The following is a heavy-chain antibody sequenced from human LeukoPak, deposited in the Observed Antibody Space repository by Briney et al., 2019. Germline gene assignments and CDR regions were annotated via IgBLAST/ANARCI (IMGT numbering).Heavy chain of an antibody. Sequence: SETLSLTCTVSGGSISSSTYYWGWIRQPPGKGLEWIGSIYYSGSTYYNPSLKSRVTISVDTSKTQFSLKLSSVTAADTAVYYCARVYYDSSGYTPFDYWGQGTLVTVSS. J-gene: IGHJ4*02. CDR1: GGSISSSTYY. V-gene: IGHV4-39*07. CDR3: ARVYYDSSGYTPFDY. CDR2: IYYSGST. D-gene: IGHD3-22*01.